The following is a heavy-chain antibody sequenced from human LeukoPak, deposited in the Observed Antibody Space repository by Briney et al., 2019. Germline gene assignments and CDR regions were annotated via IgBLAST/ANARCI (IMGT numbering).Heavy chain of an antibody. J-gene: IGHJ6*03. CDR2: IYYSGST. V-gene: IGHV4-59*01. Sequence: SETLSLTCTVSGGSISSYYWSWIRQPPGKGLEWIGYIYYSGSTNYNPSLKSRVTISVDTSKNQFSLKLSSVTAADTAVYYCAIGSGSWGDYYYYYMDVWGKGTTVTVSS. D-gene: IGHD3-10*01. CDR1: GGSISSYY. CDR3: AIGSGSWGDYYYYYMDV.